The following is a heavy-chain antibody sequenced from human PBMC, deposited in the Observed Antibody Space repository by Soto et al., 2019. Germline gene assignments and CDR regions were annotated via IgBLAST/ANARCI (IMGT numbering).Heavy chain of an antibody. CDR3: AQSSIAAHAGTAYGIDV. Sequence: PSETLSLTCAVCGGSISSSNWWSWVRQPPGKGLEWIGEIYHSGSTNYNPSLKSRVTISVDKSKNQFSLKLSSVTAADTAVYYCAQSSIAAHAGTAYGIDVWGQGSTVTVPS. J-gene: IGHJ6*02. CDR2: IYHSGST. CDR1: GGSISSSNW. D-gene: IGHD6-6*01. V-gene: IGHV4-4*02.